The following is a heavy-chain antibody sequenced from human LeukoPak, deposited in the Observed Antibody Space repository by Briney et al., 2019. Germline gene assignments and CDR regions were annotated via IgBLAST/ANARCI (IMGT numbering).Heavy chain of an antibody. V-gene: IGHV4-4*07. Sequence: SESLSLTCTVSGASISSYYWSWIRQPAGKGLEWIGRIYSSRSIYNPSLKSRVTMSVDTSKNQFSLKLSSVTAADTAVYYCARAAGRDTTSGLDFDYWGQGILVTVSS. CDR2: IYSSRS. D-gene: IGHD1-26*01. J-gene: IGHJ4*02. CDR3: ARAAGRDTTSGLDFDY. CDR1: GASISSYY.